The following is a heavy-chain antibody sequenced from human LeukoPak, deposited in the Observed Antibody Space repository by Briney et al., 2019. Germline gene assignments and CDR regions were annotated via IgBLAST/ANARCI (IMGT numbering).Heavy chain of an antibody. D-gene: IGHD5-12*01. V-gene: IGHV4-59*01. CDR1: GGSISSYY. J-gene: IGHJ3*02. Sequence: SETLSLTCTVSGGSISSYYWSWIRQPPGKGLEWIGYIYYSGSTNYNPSLKSRVTISVDTSKYQFSLKLSSVTAADTAVYYCARDSAGLGGYDADDAFDIWGQGTMVTVSS. CDR3: ARDSAGLGGYDADDAFDI. CDR2: IYYSGST.